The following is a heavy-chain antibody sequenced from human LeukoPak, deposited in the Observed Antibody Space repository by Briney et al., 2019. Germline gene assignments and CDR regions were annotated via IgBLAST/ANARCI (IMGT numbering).Heavy chain of an antibody. CDR1: GFTISSYW. V-gene: IGHV3-74*01. Sequence: RGSLRLSCAASGFTISSYWMHWVRQAPGKGQVWVLRINSDGRSTSYADSVKGRFTISRDNAKNTLYMQMNSLRAEDTAVYYCARDPGKRVVQNRFDPWGQGTLVTVSS. D-gene: IGHD3-3*01. CDR3: ARDPGKRVVQNRFDP. CDR2: INSDGRST. J-gene: IGHJ5*02.